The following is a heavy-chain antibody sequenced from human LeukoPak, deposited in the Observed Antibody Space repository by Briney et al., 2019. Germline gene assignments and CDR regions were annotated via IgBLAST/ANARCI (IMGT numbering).Heavy chain of an antibody. V-gene: IGHV1-69*05. CDR3: ARTNYYDSSGYYYVWFAP. J-gene: IGHJ5*02. D-gene: IGHD3-22*01. CDR2: IIPIFGKA. CDR1: GGTFSSYA. Sequence: SVKVSFKASGGTFSSYAISWVRQAPGQEREWMGGIIPIFGKANYAQKFQGRVTITKDETTSTPYMELTSLRSQDTAVYYCARTNYYDSSGYYYVWFAPSGQGTLLTASS.